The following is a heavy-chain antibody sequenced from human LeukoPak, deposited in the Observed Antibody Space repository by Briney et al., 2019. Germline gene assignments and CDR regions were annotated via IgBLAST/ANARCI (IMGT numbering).Heavy chain of an antibody. V-gene: IGHV3-23*01. CDR1: GFTFSSYG. J-gene: IGHJ4*02. CDR2: IRDGGDTATA. D-gene: IGHD6-19*01. Sequence: PGGSLRLSCAASGFTFSSYGMHWVRQAPGKGLEWVSAIRDGGDTATAYYADSVKGRFTISRDNSKDTLYLQMSSLRAEDTAVYYCARVSSSAWYLDYWGQGTLVTVSS. CDR3: ARVSSSAWYLDY.